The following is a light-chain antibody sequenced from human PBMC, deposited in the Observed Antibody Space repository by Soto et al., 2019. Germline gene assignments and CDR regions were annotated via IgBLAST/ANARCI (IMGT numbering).Light chain of an antibody. CDR3: QHYNSYSES. V-gene: IGKV1-5*03. Sequence: DIQMTQSPSTLSGSVGDRVTITCRASQTISSWLAWYQQKPGKAPKLLIYKASTLKSGVPSRFSCSGSGKEFTLPISSLQPDDFATYYFQHYNSYSESFGQGTKVELK. CDR2: KAS. CDR1: QTISSW. J-gene: IGKJ1*01.